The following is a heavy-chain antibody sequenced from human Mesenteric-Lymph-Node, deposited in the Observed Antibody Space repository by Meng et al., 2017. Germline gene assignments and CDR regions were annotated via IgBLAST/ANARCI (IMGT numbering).Heavy chain of an antibody. CDR3: ARVDFRGNSADSTGLGH. CDR1: SGSISSSSYY. V-gene: IGHV4-39*07. Sequence: SETLSLTCTVSSGSISSSSYYWGWIRQPPGKGLEWIGSIYYSGSTYYNPSLKSRVTISVDTSKNQFSLKLSSVTAADTAVYYCARVDFRGNSADSTGLGHWGQGALVTVSS. CDR2: IYYSGST. J-gene: IGHJ4*02. D-gene: IGHD3-16*01.